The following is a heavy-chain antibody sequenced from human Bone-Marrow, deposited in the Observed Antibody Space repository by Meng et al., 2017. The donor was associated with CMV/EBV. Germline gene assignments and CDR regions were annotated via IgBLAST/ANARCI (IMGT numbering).Heavy chain of an antibody. CDR2: INSDGSST. CDR1: GFTFSSYW. D-gene: IGHD1-26*01. V-gene: IGHV3-74*01. J-gene: IGHJ3*01. Sequence: GESLKISCEASGFTFSSYWMHWVRQAPGKGLVWVSRINSDGSSTSYADSVKGRFTISRDNAKNTLYLQMNSLRAEDTAVYYCASASGSRFWGQGTMVTVSS. CDR3: ASASGSRF.